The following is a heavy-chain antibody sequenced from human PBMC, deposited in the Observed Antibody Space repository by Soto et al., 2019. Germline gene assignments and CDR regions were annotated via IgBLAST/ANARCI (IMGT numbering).Heavy chain of an antibody. J-gene: IGHJ4*02. CDR1: GGSISPYY. D-gene: IGHD4-4*01. V-gene: IGHV4-59*08. Sequence: SETLSLTCTVSGGSISPYYWSWIRQPPGKGLEWVGYIYYAGTTSYNPSLKSRVTISLETSKSQFSLRLSSATAADTGVYFCARTLGPQVTGYVDSDYRWTIDQWGQGTLVTVSS. CDR2: IYYAGTT. CDR3: ARTLGPQVTGYVDSDYRWTIDQ.